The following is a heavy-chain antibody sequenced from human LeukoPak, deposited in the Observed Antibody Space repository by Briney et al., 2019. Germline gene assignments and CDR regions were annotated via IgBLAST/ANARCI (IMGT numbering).Heavy chain of an antibody. Sequence: GGSLRLSCAASGFTFSSAWMSWVRQAPGKGLEWVGRIKSKTDGATTDYTAPVKGRFSISRDDSKNTLYLQMSSLKTEERAVYYWTAEQGTTSLKNYCYYMDVWGDGTTVTVSS. J-gene: IGHJ6*03. V-gene: IGHV3-15*01. CDR1: GFTFSSAW. CDR2: IKSKTDGATT. D-gene: IGHD1-7*01. CDR3: TAEQGTTSLKNYCYYMDV.